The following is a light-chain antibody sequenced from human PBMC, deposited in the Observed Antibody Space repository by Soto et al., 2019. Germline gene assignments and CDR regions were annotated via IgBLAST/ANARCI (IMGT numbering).Light chain of an antibody. V-gene: IGKV3-15*01. CDR2: GAS. CDR3: QQYDKWYT. J-gene: IGKJ2*01. CDR1: QSVSSN. Sequence: EIVMTQSPATLSVSPGEGATLSCRASQSVSSNLAWYQHKPGQAPRLLIYGASTRATGIPARFSGGGSGTEFALTISSLQSEVFAIYYCQQYDKWYTFGQGTKLEIK.